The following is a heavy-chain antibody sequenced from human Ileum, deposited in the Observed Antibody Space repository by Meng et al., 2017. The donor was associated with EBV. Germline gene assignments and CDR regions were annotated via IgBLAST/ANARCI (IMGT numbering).Heavy chain of an antibody. CDR2: IYWDDDK. V-gene: IGHV2-5*02. Sequence: QITLTATAPELFKPSPALPLTCSFSGFSLYTRGVALAWIRQPPGKALEWLALIYWDDDKCYSLSLRPRLIITKDTSRNQVVLTMTNMDPVDTGTYYCAHSLMSTTSLTRYFDSWGQGTLVTVSS. J-gene: IGHJ4*02. CDR1: GFSLYTRGVA. CDR3: AHSLMSTTSLTRYFDS. D-gene: IGHD1-1*01.